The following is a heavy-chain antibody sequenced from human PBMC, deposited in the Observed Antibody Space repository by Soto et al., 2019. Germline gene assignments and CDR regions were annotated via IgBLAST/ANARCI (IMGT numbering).Heavy chain of an antibody. CDR3: GTRITTLRPFDY. CDR2: ISSSSTYI. J-gene: IGHJ4*02. V-gene: IGHV3-21*01. Sequence: EVRLVESGGGLVKPGGSLRLSCAASGFTFSSHSMDWVRQVPGRGLEWVASISSSSTYIYYADSVKGRFIISRDNAKNSLFLKIFSLSAEDTSDCYCGTRITTLRPFDYWGQGTLVTVSS. CDR1: GFTFSSHS. D-gene: IGHD3-10*01.